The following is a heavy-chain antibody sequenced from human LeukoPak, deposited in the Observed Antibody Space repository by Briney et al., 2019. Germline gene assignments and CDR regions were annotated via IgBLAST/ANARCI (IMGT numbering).Heavy chain of an antibody. Sequence: GGSLRLSCAASGFTVSSNYMSWVRQAPGKGLEWVSVIYSGGSTYYADSVKGRFTISRDNSKNTLYLQMNSLRAEDTAVYYCARGAPWSYYYDSSGPYYFDYWGQGTLVTVSS. CDR3: ARGAPWSYYYDSSGPYYFDY. V-gene: IGHV3-66*01. J-gene: IGHJ4*02. CDR1: GFTVSSNY. CDR2: IYSGGST. D-gene: IGHD3-22*01.